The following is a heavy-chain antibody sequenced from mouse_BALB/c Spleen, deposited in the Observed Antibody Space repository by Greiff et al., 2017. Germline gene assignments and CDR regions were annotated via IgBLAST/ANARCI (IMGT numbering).Heavy chain of an antibody. CDR3: ASLGGDWYFDV. V-gene: IGHV2-9*02. CDR2: IWAGGST. Sequence: VKLMESGPGLVAPSQSLSITCTVSGFSLTSYGVHWVRQPPGKGLEWLGVIWAGGSTNYNSALMSRLSISKDNSKSQVFLKMNSLQTDDTAMYYCASLGGDWYFDVWGAGTTVTVSS. J-gene: IGHJ1*01. CDR1: GFSLTSYG. D-gene: IGHD4-1*01.